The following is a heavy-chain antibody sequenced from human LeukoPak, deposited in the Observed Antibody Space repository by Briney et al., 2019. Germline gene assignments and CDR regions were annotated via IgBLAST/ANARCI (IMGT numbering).Heavy chain of an antibody. D-gene: IGHD6-6*01. CDR3: ARRGGPRNIAARMGNFDY. CDR2: IYYSGST. CDR1: GGSISSYY. V-gene: IGHV4-59*12. Sequence: PSETLSLTCTVSGGSISSYYWSWIRQPPGKGLEWIGYIYYSGSTNYNPSLKSRVTISVDTSKNQFSLKLSSVTAADTAVYYCARRGGPRNIAARMGNFDYWGQGTLVTVSS. J-gene: IGHJ4*02.